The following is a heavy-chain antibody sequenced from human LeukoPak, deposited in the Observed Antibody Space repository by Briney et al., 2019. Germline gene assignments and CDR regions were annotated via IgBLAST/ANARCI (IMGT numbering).Heavy chain of an antibody. CDR1: GYTFTSYY. Sequence: ASVKVSCKASGYTFTSYYMHWARQAPGQGLEWMGIINPSGGSTSYAQKFQGRVTMTRDTSTSTVYMELSSLRSEDTAVYYCARIPPGGERITIFGVVDSPWGQGTLVTVSS. CDR3: ARIPPGGERITIFGVVDSP. J-gene: IGHJ4*02. V-gene: IGHV1-46*01. CDR2: INPSGGST. D-gene: IGHD3-3*01.